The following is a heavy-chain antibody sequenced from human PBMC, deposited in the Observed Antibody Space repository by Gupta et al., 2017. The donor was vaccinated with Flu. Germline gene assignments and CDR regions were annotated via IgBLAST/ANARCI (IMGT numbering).Heavy chain of an antibody. CDR1: GFTFSSYW. J-gene: IGHJ4*02. CDR3: ADPPSGY. V-gene: IGHV3-7*01. Sequence: EVQLVESGGGFIQSGGSLRLSCAASGFTFSSYWMSWVRQAPGKGLEWVASIKGDGGDRNYVDSVKGRFTISRDNAKNSLYLQMNSLRAEDTAVYYCADPPSGYWGQGTPVTVSS. D-gene: IGHD6-25*01. CDR2: IKGDGGDR.